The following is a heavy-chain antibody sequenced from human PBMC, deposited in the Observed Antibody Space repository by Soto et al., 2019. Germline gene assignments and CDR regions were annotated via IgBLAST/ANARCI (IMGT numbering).Heavy chain of an antibody. Sequence: QVQLVESGGGVVQPGRSLRLSCAASGFTFSSYGMHWVRQAPGKGLEWVAVIWYDGSNKYYADSVKGRFTISRDNSKNTLYLQMNSLRAEDTAVYYCARDSSGSSHPIDYRGQGTLVTVSS. D-gene: IGHD3-22*01. CDR2: IWYDGSNK. CDR1: GFTFSSYG. J-gene: IGHJ4*02. CDR3: ARDSSGSSHPIDY. V-gene: IGHV3-33*01.